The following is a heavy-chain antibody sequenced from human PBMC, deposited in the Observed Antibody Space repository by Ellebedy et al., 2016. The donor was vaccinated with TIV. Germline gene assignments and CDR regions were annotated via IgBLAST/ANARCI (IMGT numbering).Heavy chain of an antibody. CDR1: GFSFNDYY. Sequence: GGSLRLXCAASGFSFNDYYMSWTRQVPGKGLEWVSYISGGGDKIKYADSVKGRFTISRDNAKNSLYLQMNSLRAEDTAVYYCARDSSSPGYYYYMDVWGKGTTVTVSS. CDR3: ARDSSSPGYYYYMDV. D-gene: IGHD3-16*01. J-gene: IGHJ6*04. V-gene: IGHV3-11*01. CDR2: ISGGGDKI.